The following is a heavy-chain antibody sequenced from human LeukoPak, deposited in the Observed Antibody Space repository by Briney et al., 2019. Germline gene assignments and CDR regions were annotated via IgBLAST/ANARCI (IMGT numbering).Heavy chain of an antibody. J-gene: IGHJ3*02. CDR2: IYHTGST. CDR1: GGSISSGLYS. V-gene: IGHV4-30-2*01. CDR3: ARDRGYYDSSGYHDAFDI. D-gene: IGHD3-22*01. Sequence: SETLSLTCDVSGGSISSGLYSWSWIRQPLGKGLEWIGYIYHTGSTYYNPSLKSRVTISVDTSKNQFSLKLSSVTAADTAVYYCARDRGYYDSSGYHDAFDIWGQGTMVTVSS.